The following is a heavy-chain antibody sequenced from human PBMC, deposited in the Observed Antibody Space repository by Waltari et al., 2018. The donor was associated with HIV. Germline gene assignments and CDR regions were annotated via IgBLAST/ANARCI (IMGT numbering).Heavy chain of an antibody. V-gene: IGHV3-33*01. CDR1: VLSPSSHG. CDR3: ARKYSSSWGAPFDY. Sequence: QVQLVVPGGGVVQPGSSLGRSSETSVLSPSSHGMHWVRQAPGKGLEWVTVIWYDGSKKYYADSVKGRFTISRDNSKNTLYLQMNSLRIEDTAVYYCARKYSSSWGAPFDYWGQGTLVTVSS. CDR2: IWYDGSKK. J-gene: IGHJ4*02. D-gene: IGHD6-13*01.